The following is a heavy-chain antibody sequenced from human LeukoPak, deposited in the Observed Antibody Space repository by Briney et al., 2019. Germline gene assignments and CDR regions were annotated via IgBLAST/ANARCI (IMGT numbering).Heavy chain of an antibody. J-gene: IGHJ4*02. CDR1: GFTFSSYG. V-gene: IGHV3-33*01. CDR3: ARSSGHFDY. D-gene: IGHD3-22*01. CDR2: IWYDGSNK. Sequence: GRSLRLSCAASGFTFSSYGMHWVRQAPGKGLEWVAVIWYDGSNKYYADSVKGRFPISRDNSKTTLYLQMNSLRAEDTAVYYCARSSGHFDYWGQGTLVTVSS.